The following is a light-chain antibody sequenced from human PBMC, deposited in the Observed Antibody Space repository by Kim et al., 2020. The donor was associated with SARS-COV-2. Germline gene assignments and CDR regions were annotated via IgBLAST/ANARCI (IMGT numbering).Light chain of an antibody. V-gene: IGKV1D-16*01. CDR3: QQYNHYPLT. J-gene: IGKJ4*01. Sequence: ASVGDRVTITCRASQDISTWLAWYQQKPEKPPKSLIYAASSLHSGVPSRFSGSGSGTDFTLTISSLQPEDFAIYYCQQYNHYPLTFGGGTKVDIK. CDR1: QDISTW. CDR2: AAS.